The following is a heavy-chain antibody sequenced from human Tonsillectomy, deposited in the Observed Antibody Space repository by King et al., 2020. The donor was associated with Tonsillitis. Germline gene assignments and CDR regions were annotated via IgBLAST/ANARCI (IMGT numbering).Heavy chain of an antibody. Sequence: VQLVESGGGVVQPGRSLRLSCAASGFTFSSYGMHWVRQAPGKGLEWVAVISYDGSNKYYADSVKGRFTISRDNSKNTLYLQMNSLRAEDTAVYYCAKDGFYGDPPKFDYWGQGTLVTVSS. CDR2: ISYDGSNK. J-gene: IGHJ4*02. CDR1: GFTFSSYG. V-gene: IGHV3-30*18. CDR3: AKDGFYGDPPKFDY. D-gene: IGHD4-17*01.